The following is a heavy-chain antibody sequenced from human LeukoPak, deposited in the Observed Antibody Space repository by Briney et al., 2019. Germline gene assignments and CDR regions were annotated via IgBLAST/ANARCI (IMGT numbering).Heavy chain of an antibody. Sequence: TSETLSLTCTVSGGSISSSSYYWGWIRQPPGKGLEWIGSIYYSGSTYYNPSLKSRVTISVDTSKNQFSLKLSSVTAADTAVYYCARAYDSSGYYWSSYYYYGMDVWGQGTTVTVSS. CDR1: GGSISSSSYY. CDR2: IYYSGST. CDR3: ARAYDSSGYYWSSYYYYGMDV. J-gene: IGHJ6*02. D-gene: IGHD3-22*01. V-gene: IGHV4-39*07.